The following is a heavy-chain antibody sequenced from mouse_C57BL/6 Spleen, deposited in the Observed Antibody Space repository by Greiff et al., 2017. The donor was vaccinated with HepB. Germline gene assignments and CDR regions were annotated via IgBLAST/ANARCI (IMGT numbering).Heavy chain of an antibody. CDR2: IDPSDSYT. D-gene: IGHD2-4*01. CDR3: ARRRYDYDWYFDV. V-gene: IGHV1-50*01. J-gene: IGHJ1*03. CDR1: GYTFTSYW. Sequence: QVQLQQPGAELVKPGASVKLSCKASGYTFTSYWMQWVKQRPGQGLEWIGEIDPSDSYTNYNQKFKGKATLTVDTSSSTAYMQLSSLTSEDSAVYYCARRRYDYDWYFDVWGTGTTVTVSS.